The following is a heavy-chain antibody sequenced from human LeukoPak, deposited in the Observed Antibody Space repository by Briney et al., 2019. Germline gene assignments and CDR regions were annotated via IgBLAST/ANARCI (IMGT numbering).Heavy chain of an antibody. CDR3: ARLTMVRGVIIDWYFDL. Sequence: PSETLSLTCTVSGGSISSYYWSWIRQPPGKGLEWIGYIYYSGSTNYNPSLKSRVTISVDTSKNQFSLKLSSVTAADTAVYYCARLTMVRGVIIDWYFDLWGRGTLVTVSS. J-gene: IGHJ2*01. D-gene: IGHD3-10*01. V-gene: IGHV4-59*12. CDR2: IYYSGST. CDR1: GGSISSYY.